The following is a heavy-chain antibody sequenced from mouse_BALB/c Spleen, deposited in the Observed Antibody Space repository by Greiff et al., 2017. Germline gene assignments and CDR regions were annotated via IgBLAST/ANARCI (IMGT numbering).Heavy chain of an antibody. CDR3: AGSNWDVSWFAY. V-gene: IGHV5-17*02. CDR1: GFTFSSFG. Sequence: EVKLMESGGGLVQPGGSRKLSCAASGFTFSSFGMHWVRQAPEKGLEWVAYISSGSSTIYYADTVKGRFTISRDNPKNTLFLQMTSLRSEDTAMYYCAGSNWDVSWFAYWGQGTLVTVSA. CDR2: ISSGSSTI. J-gene: IGHJ3*01. D-gene: IGHD4-1*01.